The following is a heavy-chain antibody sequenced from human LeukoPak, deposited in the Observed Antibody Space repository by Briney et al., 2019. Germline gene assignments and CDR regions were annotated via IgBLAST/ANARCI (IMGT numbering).Heavy chain of an antibody. Sequence: SETLSLTCAVYGGSFSDYYGSWIRQPPGKGLEWIGEINHSGSTNYNPSLKSRVTISVDTSKNQFSLKLSSVTAADTAVYYCARGKAGWYYYYGMDVWGQGTTVTVSS. CDR1: GGSFSDYY. V-gene: IGHV4-34*01. CDR2: INHSGST. J-gene: IGHJ6*02. D-gene: IGHD6-13*01. CDR3: ARGKAGWYYYYGMDV.